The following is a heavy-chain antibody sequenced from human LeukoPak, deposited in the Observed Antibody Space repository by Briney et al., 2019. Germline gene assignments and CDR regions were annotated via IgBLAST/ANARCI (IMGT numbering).Heavy chain of an antibody. J-gene: IGHJ2*01. D-gene: IGHD3-10*01. Sequence: GGSLRLSCAASGFTFRSYSMNWVRQAPGKGLESVSSISSGGSSINYADSVKGRFTISRDNAKNSLFLQMNSLRAEDTAVYYCARDPLYYASGRYWYFDLWGRGTLVTVSS. V-gene: IGHV3-21*01. CDR3: ARDPLYYASGRYWYFDL. CDR1: GFTFRSYS. CDR2: ISSGGSSI.